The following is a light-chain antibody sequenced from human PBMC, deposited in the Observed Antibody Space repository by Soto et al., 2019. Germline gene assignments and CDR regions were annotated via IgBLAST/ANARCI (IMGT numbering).Light chain of an antibody. CDR3: QQYNSYSWT. V-gene: IGKV1-5*03. J-gene: IGKJ1*01. CDR1: QSISSW. CDR2: NAS. Sequence: DIQMTQSPSTLSASVGDRVTITCRASQSISSWLAWYQQKPGKAPKLLIYNASSLASGVTSRFSGSGSGTEFTLTISSLQPYDFATYYCQQYNSYSWTFGQGTKVEIK.